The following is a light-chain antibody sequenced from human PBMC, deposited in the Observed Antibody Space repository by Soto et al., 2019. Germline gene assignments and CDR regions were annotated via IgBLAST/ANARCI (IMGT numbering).Light chain of an antibody. J-gene: IGKJ1*01. CDR2: YAA. CDR3: QESTGWPTWT. CDR1: QSVSLS. Sequence: EIVLTQSPATLSLSPGGRATLSCRASQSVSLSLAWYQQKPGQAPRLLIYYAAKRASGFPARFSGSGSGTDFSLTISSLEPEDFAVSYCQESTGWPTWTFGQGTKV. V-gene: IGKV3-11*01.